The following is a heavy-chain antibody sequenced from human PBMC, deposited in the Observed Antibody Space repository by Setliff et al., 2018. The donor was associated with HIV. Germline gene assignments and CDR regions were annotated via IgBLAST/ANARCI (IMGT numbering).Heavy chain of an antibody. Sequence: SETLSLTCTVSGGSASNSRYYWAWIRQPPGKGLEYIGSIHYNEKTYYNPSLKSRVTISVDTSKNQFSLKLSSVTAADTAIYYCARDPSQYLDFLFDPQPFNVWGHGTMVTVSS. D-gene: IGHD3-9*01. CDR2: IHYNEKT. V-gene: IGHV4-39*07. CDR3: ARDPSQYLDFLFDPQPFNV. CDR1: GGSASNSRYY. J-gene: IGHJ3*01.